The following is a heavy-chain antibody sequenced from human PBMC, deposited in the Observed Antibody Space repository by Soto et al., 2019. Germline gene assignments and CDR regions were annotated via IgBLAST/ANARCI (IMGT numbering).Heavy chain of an antibody. CDR3: ARANDYASY. Sequence: ASVKVSCKASGYTFTNYALHWVRQAPGQRLEWMGWISAYNGNTNYAQKLQGRVTMTTDTSTSTAYMELRSLRSDDTAVYYCARANDYASYWGQGTLVTVSS. J-gene: IGHJ4*02. D-gene: IGHD3-16*01. CDR1: GYTFTNYA. V-gene: IGHV1-18*01. CDR2: ISAYNGNT.